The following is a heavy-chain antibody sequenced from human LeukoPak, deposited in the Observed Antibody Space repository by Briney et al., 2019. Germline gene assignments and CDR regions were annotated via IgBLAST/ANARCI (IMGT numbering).Heavy chain of an antibody. V-gene: IGHV3-23*01. CDR2: ISGSGGST. D-gene: IGHD4-17*01. J-gene: IGHJ4*02. CDR3: AKDLYGDYAKHGFDY. Sequence: GGALRLSSAASGFTSSSSAMSWVRQAPGKGLECVSAISGSGGSTYYADSVKGRFTTSRDKSKNTLYLQMNSLRAEDTDVYYCAKDLYGDYAKHGFDYWGQGTLVTVSS. CDR1: GFTSSSSA.